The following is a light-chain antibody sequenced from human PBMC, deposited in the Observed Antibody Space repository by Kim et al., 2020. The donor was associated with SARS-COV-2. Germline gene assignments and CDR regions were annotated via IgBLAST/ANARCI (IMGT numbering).Light chain of an antibody. J-gene: IGKJ1*01. CDR3: QQYSSYYRT. CDR2: KAS. CDR1: QSISTW. Sequence: ASVGDRVPITCRASQSISTWFAWYQQKPGKVPKLLIYKASRLESGVPSRFSGSGSGTEFTLTISSLQPDDFATYYCQQYSSYYRTFGQGTKVDIK. V-gene: IGKV1-5*03.